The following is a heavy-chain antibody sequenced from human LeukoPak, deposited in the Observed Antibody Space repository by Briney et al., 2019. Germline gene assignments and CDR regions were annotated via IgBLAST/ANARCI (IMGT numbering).Heavy chain of an antibody. CDR3: AKDPYQLSHYYYYGMDV. D-gene: IGHD2-2*01. CDR1: GFTFSSHA. CDR2: ISGNGAGT. J-gene: IGHJ6*02. V-gene: IGHV3-23*01. Sequence: GGSLRLSCTPSGFTFSSHAMSWVRQAPGKGLEWVSGISGNGAGTYYGDSVKGRFTISRDNSKNTLYLQMNSLRAEDTAVYYCAKDPYQLSHYYYYGMDVWGQGTTVTVSS.